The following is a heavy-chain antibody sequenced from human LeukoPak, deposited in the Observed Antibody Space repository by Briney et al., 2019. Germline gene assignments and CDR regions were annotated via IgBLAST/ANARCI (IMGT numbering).Heavy chain of an antibody. CDR3: ARDESCPADSGGYHY. CDR1: SASVTSHH. D-gene: IGHD3-22*01. J-gene: IGHJ4*02. Sequence: SETLSLTCAVSSASVTSHHSPWIRQPAGKGLEWVGRVHFSGSTNYNPSLKSRVAISLDKSKNELSLTLNYVSAADTADYYCARDESCPADSGGYHYWGRAVLVTVSS. V-gene: IGHV4-4*07. CDR2: VHFSGST.